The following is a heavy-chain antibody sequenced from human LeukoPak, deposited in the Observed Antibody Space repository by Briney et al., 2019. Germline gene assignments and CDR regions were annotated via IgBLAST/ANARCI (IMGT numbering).Heavy chain of an antibody. CDR3: ARIPAAHIVGFDP. V-gene: IGHV4-38-2*02. J-gene: IGHJ5*02. CDR2: IYHSGST. Sequence: SETLSLTCTVSGYSISSGYYWSWIRQPPGKGLEWIGYIYHSGSTYYNSSLKSRVTISVDTSKNQFSLKLSSVTAADTAVYYCARIPAAHIVGFDPWGQGTLVTVSS. D-gene: IGHD2-2*01. CDR1: GYSISSGYY.